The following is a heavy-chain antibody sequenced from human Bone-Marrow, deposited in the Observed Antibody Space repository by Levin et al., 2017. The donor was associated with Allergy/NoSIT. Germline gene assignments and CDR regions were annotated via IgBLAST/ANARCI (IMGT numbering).Heavy chain of an antibody. D-gene: IGHD6-13*01. V-gene: IGHV4-34*01. CDR2: INHSGST. J-gene: IGHJ6*03. Sequence: PSETLSLTCAVYGGSFSGYYWSWIRQPPGKGLEWIGEINHSGSTNYNPSLKSRVTISVDTSKNQFSLKLSSVTAADTAVYYCKAAAGYYYYYYYMDVWGKGTTVTVSS. CDR3: KAAAGYYYYYYYMDV. CDR1: GGSFSGYY.